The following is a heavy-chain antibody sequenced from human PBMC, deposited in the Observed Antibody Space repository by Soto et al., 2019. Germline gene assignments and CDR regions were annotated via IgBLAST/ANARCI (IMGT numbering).Heavy chain of an antibody. CDR1: GFAFSSYA. J-gene: IGHJ6*02. V-gene: IGHV3-23*01. D-gene: IGHD5-18*01. CDR3: ARDRLGYSYGNSMDV. CDR2: ISGSGGST. Sequence: GGSLRLSCAASGFAFSSYAMSWVRQAPGKGLEWVSAISGSGGSTYYADSVKGRFTISGDNAKNSLYLQMNSLRDEDTAVYYCARDRLGYSYGNSMDVWGQGTTVTVSS.